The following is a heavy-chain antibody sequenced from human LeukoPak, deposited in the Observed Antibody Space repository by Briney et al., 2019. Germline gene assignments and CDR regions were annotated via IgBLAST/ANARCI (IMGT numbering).Heavy chain of an antibody. V-gene: IGHV4-38-2*02. D-gene: IGHD3-10*01. Sequence: PSETLSLTCAVSGYSISSGYYWGWIRQPPGKGLEWIGSIYHSGSTYYNPSLKSRVTISVDTSKNQFSLKLSSVTAADTAVYYCAKDGYYGSGTYPDYWGQGTLVTVSS. CDR1: GYSISSGYY. J-gene: IGHJ4*02. CDR2: IYHSGST. CDR3: AKDGYYGSGTYPDY.